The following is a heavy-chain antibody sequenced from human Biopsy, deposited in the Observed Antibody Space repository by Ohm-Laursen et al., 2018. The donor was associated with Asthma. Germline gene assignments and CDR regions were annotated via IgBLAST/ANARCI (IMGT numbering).Heavy chain of an antibody. CDR3: ASYEVVTAILPMDV. CDR2: VSWNSRDI. Sequence: SLRLSCAASRFTFDDFAMHWVRQAPGKGLEWVASVSWNSRDIAYADSVRGRFAISRDNAKNSLYLQMNSLRAEDTAVYYCASYEVVTAILPMDVWGQGTTVTVSS. J-gene: IGHJ6*02. D-gene: IGHD2-21*02. V-gene: IGHV3-9*01. CDR1: RFTFDDFA.